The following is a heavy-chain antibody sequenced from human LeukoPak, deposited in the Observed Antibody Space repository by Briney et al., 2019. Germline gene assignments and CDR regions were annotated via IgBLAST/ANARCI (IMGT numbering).Heavy chain of an antibody. CDR3: AKAWSGIAAAGTLTFFDY. Sequence: GGSLRLSCAASGITFNTYAMAWVRQAPGKGLEWVSSISGSGSGIFYADSVKGRFTISRDNSKNTLYLQMNSLRAEDTAVYYCAKAWSGIAAAGTLTFFDYWGQGTLVTVSS. J-gene: IGHJ4*02. D-gene: IGHD6-13*01. V-gene: IGHV3-23*01. CDR2: ISGSGSGI. CDR1: GITFNTYA.